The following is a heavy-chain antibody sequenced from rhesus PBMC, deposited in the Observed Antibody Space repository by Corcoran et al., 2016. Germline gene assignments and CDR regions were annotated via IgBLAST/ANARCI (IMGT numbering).Heavy chain of an antibody. CDR3: ALRYEV. V-gene: IGHV4S11*01. J-gene: IGHJ5-1*01. D-gene: IGHD1-1-1*01. Sequence: QVQLQESGPGLVKPSETLSLTCAVSGGSIRSNYWSWIRQAPGRGLEWIGYIYSSGTTYYNPSLKSRVTLSVDTSKNQFSLKLTAVTAADTAVYYGALRYEVWGPGVLVTVSS. CDR1: GGSIRSNY. CDR2: IYSSGTT.